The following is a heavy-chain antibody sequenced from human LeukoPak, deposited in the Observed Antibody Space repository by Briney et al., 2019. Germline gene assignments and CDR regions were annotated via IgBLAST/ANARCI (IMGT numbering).Heavy chain of an antibody. Sequence: GRSLRLSCAASGFTFSSYGMHWVPEAPGKGLEWVAVIWYDGSNKYYADSVKEQFTNSRDKSKNKRYLQMNSDKAENTAVQYWARVRADFPELSSSRMGMDVWGQGNTVTVSS. CDR2: IWYDGSNK. CDR3: ARVRADFPELSSSRMGMDV. J-gene: IGHJ6*02. V-gene: IGHV3-33*01. D-gene: IGHD2-15*01. CDR1: GFTFSSYG.